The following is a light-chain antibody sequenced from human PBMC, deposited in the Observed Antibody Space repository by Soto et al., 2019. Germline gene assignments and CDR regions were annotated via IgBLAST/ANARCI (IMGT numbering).Light chain of an antibody. Sequence: DIQLTQSPSFLSASVGDRVTITCRASQGISSDLAWYQQKPGKAPNLLIYTAFTLQGGVPSRFSGSGPGTDFTLTISSLQPEDFATYYCQHLHRYPRTFGQGTK. CDR3: QHLHRYPRT. CDR1: QGISSD. CDR2: TAF. V-gene: IGKV1-9*01. J-gene: IGKJ1*01.